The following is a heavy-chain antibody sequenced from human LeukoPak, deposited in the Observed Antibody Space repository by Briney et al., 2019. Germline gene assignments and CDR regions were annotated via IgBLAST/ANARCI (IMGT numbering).Heavy chain of an antibody. CDR3: AKSTRVNSRDYGMDV. V-gene: IGHV3-30*18. D-gene: IGHD1-7*01. CDR2: TSYGGTNK. Sequence: GRSLRLSCAASGFFFSSFGMHWVRQAPGQGLEWVAGTSYGGTNKFYGGSVKGRFTIPRDNSQNTLCLQMDSLRAEDTGVYYRAKSTRVNSRDYGMDVSGQGATVTVFS. CDR1: GFFFSSFG. J-gene: IGHJ6*02.